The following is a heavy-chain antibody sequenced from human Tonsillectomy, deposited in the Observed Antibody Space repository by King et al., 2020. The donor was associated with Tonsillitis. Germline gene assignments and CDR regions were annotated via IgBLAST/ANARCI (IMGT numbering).Heavy chain of an antibody. CDR1: GFSLSTSGVG. CDR2: VFWNVDK. V-gene: IGHV2-5*01. Sequence: TLKESGPTLVKPTQTLTLTCTFSGFSLSTSGVGVGWIRQPPGKALEWPALVFWNVDKRYNPSLKSQLTTIKDTSKNQVVLTVTNMDPVYTAPYYCAHSPTSLIPFGGGFDYWGQGTLVTVSS. CDR3: AHSPTSLIPFGGGFDY. J-gene: IGHJ4*02. D-gene: IGHD3-16*01.